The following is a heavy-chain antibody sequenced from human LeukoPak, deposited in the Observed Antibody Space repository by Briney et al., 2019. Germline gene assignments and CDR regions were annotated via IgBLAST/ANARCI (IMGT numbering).Heavy chain of an antibody. D-gene: IGHD2-2*01. V-gene: IGHV1-2*02. CDR2: INPSSGGS. Sequence: ASVKVSCKASGYTFTGHYIQWMRQAPGQGLEWMGWINPSSGGSNYAQKFQGRVTLTTDTSTSTAYMELRSLRSDDTALYYCARLTSHAFDIWGQGTMVTVSS. CDR1: GYTFTGHY. CDR3: ARLTSHAFDI. J-gene: IGHJ3*02.